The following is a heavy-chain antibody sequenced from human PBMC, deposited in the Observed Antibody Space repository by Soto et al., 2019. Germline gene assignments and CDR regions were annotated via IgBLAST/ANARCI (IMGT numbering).Heavy chain of an antibody. V-gene: IGHV4-34*01. CDR3: ARDAAADGGETGGMDV. CDR2: INHSGST. D-gene: IGHD6-13*01. Sequence: SETLSLTCAVYGGSFSGYYWSWIRQPPGKGLEWIGEINHSGSTNYNPSLKSRVTISVDKSKNQFSLKLSSVTAADTAVYYCARDAAADGGETGGMDVWGQGTTVTVSS. CDR1: GGSFSGYY. J-gene: IGHJ6*02.